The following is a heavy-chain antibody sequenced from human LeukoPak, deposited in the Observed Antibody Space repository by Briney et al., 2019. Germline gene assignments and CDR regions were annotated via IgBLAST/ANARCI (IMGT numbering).Heavy chain of an antibody. Sequence: SETLSLTCTVSGGSISSGGYYWSWIPQHPGKGLEWIGYIYYSGSTYYNPSLKSRVTISVDTSKNQFSLKLSSVTAADTAVCYCARGGSGYDVDYWGQGTLVTVSS. V-gene: IGHV4-31*03. CDR1: GGSISSGGYY. J-gene: IGHJ4*02. CDR2: IYYSGST. D-gene: IGHD5-12*01. CDR3: ARGGSGYDVDY.